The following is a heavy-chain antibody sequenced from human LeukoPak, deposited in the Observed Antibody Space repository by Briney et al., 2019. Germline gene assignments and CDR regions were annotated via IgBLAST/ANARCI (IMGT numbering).Heavy chain of an antibody. CDR3: ARDLYSYGRFDY. CDR2: INYNGRDM. Sequence: GGSLRLSCAASGFTFSSYAMSWVRQAPGKGLEWISYINYNGRDMYYADSVKGRFTTSRDNAKDSLYLQMNTLRDEDTAVYYCARDLYSYGRFDYWGQGTLVTISS. J-gene: IGHJ4*02. CDR1: GFTFSSYA. V-gene: IGHV3-48*02. D-gene: IGHD5-18*01.